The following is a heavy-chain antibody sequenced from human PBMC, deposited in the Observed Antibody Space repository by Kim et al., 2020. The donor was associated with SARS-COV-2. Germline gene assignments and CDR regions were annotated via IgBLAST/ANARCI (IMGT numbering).Heavy chain of an antibody. CDR1: GFTFSGFA. CDR3: TKPFRSPWALSLSLAV. CDR2: ISGSGAST. Sequence: GGSLRLSCAASGFTFSGFALSWVRQAPGKGLEWVASISGSGASTYYADSVKGRFTFSRDNSNNTLSLQMNNLRAEDTAVYYCTKPFRSPWALSLSLAVWGQGTTVTV. V-gene: IGHV3-23*01. J-gene: IGHJ6*02. D-gene: IGHD3-10*01.